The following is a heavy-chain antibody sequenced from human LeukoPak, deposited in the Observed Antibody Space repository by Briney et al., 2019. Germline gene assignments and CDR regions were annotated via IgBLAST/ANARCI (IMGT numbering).Heavy chain of an antibody. Sequence: SETLSLTCTVSGGSISGYYWSWIRQPAGKGLEWIGRIYSLGSTNYNPSLKSRVTMSVDTSKNQFSLRLSSVTAADTAVYYCARGTWIQLWSPFDYWGQGTLVTVSS. V-gene: IGHV4-4*07. J-gene: IGHJ4*02. CDR1: GGSISGYY. D-gene: IGHD5-18*01. CDR2: IYSLGST. CDR3: ARGTWIQLWSPFDY.